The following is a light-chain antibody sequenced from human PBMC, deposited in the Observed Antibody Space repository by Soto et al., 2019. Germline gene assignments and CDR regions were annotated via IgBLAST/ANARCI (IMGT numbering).Light chain of an antibody. Sequence: QPVRTQPPSASGTPGQRVTISCSGSSSNIGINTVNWYQQLPGTAPKLLIYSSNQRPSGVPDRFSGSKSGTSASLAISGLQSEDEADYYCAAWDDSLNGPVFGTGTKVTVL. V-gene: IGLV1-44*01. CDR3: AAWDDSLNGPV. J-gene: IGLJ1*01. CDR2: SSN. CDR1: SSNIGINT.